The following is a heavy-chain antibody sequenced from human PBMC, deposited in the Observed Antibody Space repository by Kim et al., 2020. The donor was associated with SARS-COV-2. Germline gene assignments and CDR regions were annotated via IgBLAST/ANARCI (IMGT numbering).Heavy chain of an antibody. J-gene: IGHJ4*02. CDR1: GGSFSGYY. V-gene: IGHV4-34*01. CDR3: ARGPITMVRGVKSQVYFDY. Sequence: SETLSLTCAVYGGSFSGYYWSWIRQPPGKGLEWIGEINHSGSTNYNPSLKSRVTISVDTSKNQFSLKLSSVTAADTAVYYCARGPITMVRGVKSQVYFDYWGQGTLVTVSS. CDR2: INHSGST. D-gene: IGHD3-10*01.